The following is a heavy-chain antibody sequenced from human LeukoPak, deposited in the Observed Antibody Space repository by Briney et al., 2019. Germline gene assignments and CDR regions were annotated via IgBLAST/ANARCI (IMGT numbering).Heavy chain of an antibody. CDR3: AREKFYYDSSGYYPIDY. J-gene: IGHJ4*02. V-gene: IGHV4-4*07. D-gene: IGHD3-22*01. Sequence: SETLSLTCTVSGGSISSYYWSWIRQPAGKGLEWIGRIYTSGSTNYNPSLKSRVTMSVDTSKNQFSLKLSSVTAADTAVYYCAREKFYYDSSGYYPIDYWGQGILVTVSS. CDR2: IYTSGST. CDR1: GGSISSYY.